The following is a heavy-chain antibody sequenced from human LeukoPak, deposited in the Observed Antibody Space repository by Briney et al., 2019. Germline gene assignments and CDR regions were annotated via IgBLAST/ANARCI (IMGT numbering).Heavy chain of an antibody. CDR2: INPSGGST. CDR1: GYTFIRYY. J-gene: IGHJ4*02. Sequence: ASVKVSCKASGYTFIRYYMHWVRQAPGQGLEWMGIINPSGGSTSYAQKFQGRVTMTRDTSTSTVYMELSRLRSDDTAMYYCARARGAMPIDYWGQGTLVTVSS. D-gene: IGHD3-16*01. CDR3: ARARGAMPIDY. V-gene: IGHV1-46*01.